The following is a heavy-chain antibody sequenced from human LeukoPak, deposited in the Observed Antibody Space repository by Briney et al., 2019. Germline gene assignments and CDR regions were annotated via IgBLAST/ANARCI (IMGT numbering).Heavy chain of an antibody. V-gene: IGHV1-2*02. Sequence: ASVKVSCKASGYTFTGYYMHWMRQAPGQGLEWMGWINPNSGGTNYAQKFQGRVTMTRDTSISTAYLELSGLRSDDTAVYFCARGSSAWYLDYWGQGTLVTVSS. CDR2: INPNSGGT. CDR3: ARGSSAWYLDY. CDR1: GYTFTGYY. D-gene: IGHD6-19*01. J-gene: IGHJ4*02.